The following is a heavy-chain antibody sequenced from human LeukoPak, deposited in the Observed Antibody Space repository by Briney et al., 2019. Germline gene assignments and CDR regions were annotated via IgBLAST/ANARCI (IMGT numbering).Heavy chain of an antibody. CDR2: IYYSGST. CDR3: ARGPGSRYLDY. J-gene: IGHJ4*02. CDR1: GGSINTCY. D-gene: IGHD3-10*01. Sequence: SETLSLTCTVSGGSINTCYGSWIRQPPGKGLEWIGYIYYSGSTKYNPSLERRISISVDTSKNQFSLRLSSVTAADRAVYYCARGPGSRYLDYWGQGILVTVSS. V-gene: IGHV4-59*01.